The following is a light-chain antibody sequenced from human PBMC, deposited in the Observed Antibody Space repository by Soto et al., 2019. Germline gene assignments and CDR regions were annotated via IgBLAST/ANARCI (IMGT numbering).Light chain of an antibody. CDR2: STD. Sequence: QTVVTQEPSLTVSPGGTVTLTCASSTGAVTSGHSANWIQKKPGQAPTSLIYSTDKRHTWTPVRFSGSLLGGKAALTLSGVRPEDEADYYCLLYFRDPIIFGGGTKVTVL. V-gene: IGLV7-43*01. CDR3: LLYFRDPII. CDR1: TGAVTSGHS. J-gene: IGLJ2*01.